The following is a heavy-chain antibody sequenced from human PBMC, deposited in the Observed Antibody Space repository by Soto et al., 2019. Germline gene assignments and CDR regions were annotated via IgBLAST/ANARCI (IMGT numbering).Heavy chain of an antibody. J-gene: IGHJ4*02. CDR2: IYYSGST. CDR1: GGSISSGDYY. V-gene: IGHV4-30-4*01. D-gene: IGHD1-20*01. CDR3: AREVYNWNDAAFDY. Sequence: NPSETLSLTCTVSGGSISSGDYYWSWIRQPPGKGLEWIGYIYYSGSTYYNPSLKSRVTISVDTSKNQFSLKLSSVTAADTAVYYCAREVYNWNDAAFDYWGQGTLVTVSS.